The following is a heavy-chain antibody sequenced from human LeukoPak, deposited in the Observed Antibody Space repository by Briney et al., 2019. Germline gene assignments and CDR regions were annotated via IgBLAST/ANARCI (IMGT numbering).Heavy chain of an antibody. Sequence: PSDTLSLTCTVSGVHISSYYWSWIRQPAGKGLEWIGRLYTSGSTNYNPSLKSRVTMSVDTSKNQFSLKLSSVTAADTVVYYCARDSKYYDFWSGYSFWFDPWGQGTLVTVSS. V-gene: IGHV4-4*07. CDR1: GVHISSYY. J-gene: IGHJ5*02. CDR3: ARDSKYYDFWSGYSFWFDP. CDR2: LYTSGST. D-gene: IGHD3-3*01.